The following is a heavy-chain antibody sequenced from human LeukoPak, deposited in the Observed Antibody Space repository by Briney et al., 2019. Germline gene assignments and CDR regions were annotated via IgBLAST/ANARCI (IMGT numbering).Heavy chain of an antibody. CDR3: ARESDDYGGNSVSLGNRGFDY. CDR1: GGSISSYY. CDR2: IYYSGST. Sequence: PSETLSLTCTVSGGSISSYYWSWIRQPPGKGLEWIGYIYYSGSTNYNPSLKSRVTISVDTSKNQFSLELSSVTAADTAVYYCARESDDYGGNSVSLGNRGFDYWGQGTLVTVSS. D-gene: IGHD4-23*01. J-gene: IGHJ4*02. V-gene: IGHV4-59*01.